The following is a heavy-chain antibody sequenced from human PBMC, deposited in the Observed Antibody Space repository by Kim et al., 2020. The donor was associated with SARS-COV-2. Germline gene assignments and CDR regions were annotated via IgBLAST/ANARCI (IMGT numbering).Heavy chain of an antibody. CDR3: ARDPRIVVVPAAMQYYYYGMDV. Sequence: GGSLRLSCAASGFTFSSYSMNWVRQAPGKGLEWVSYISSSSSTIYYADSVKGRFTISRDNAKNSLYLQMNSLRDEDTAVYYCARDPRIVVVPAAMQYYYYGMDVWGQGTTVTVSS. D-gene: IGHD2-2*01. CDR2: ISSSSSTI. V-gene: IGHV3-48*02. J-gene: IGHJ6*02. CDR1: GFTFSSYS.